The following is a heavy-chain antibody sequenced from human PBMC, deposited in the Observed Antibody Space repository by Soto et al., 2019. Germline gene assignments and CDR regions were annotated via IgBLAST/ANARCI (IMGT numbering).Heavy chain of an antibody. J-gene: IGHJ6*03. CDR2: YGGSGGSP. Sequence: DVQLLESGGGSVQRGGSLRLSCAASGFTFSTYGMTWVRQAPGKGLEWVSYGGSGGSPYYADSVKGRFTISRDNSKNTLYLQTNSLRAEATALYYSVKFRGRAYHYYYMDVWGNGTTVTVSS. CDR1: GFTFSTYG. D-gene: IGHD3-16*01. V-gene: IGHV3-23*01. CDR3: VKFRGRAYHYYYMDV.